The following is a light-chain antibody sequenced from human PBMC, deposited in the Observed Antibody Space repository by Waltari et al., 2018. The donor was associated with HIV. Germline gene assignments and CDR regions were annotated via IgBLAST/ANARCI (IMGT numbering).Light chain of an antibody. CDR3: QVWDTNTDQYVI. J-gene: IGLJ2*01. CDR1: NIGSKS. V-gene: IGLV3-21*01. Sequence: SYVLTQSPSVSVAPGKTARLTCGGQNIGSKSVNWYQQQPGQAPVMVIYHETDRPSGIPDRFSGSNSEDTATLTIRRVEAGDEADYYCQVWDTNTDQYVIFGGGTNLAV. CDR2: HET.